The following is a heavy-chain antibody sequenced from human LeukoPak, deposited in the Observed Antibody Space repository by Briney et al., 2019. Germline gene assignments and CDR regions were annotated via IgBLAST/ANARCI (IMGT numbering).Heavy chain of an antibody. CDR3: AKEGTVRWFDP. D-gene: IGHD1-14*01. J-gene: IGHJ5*02. V-gene: IGHV4-38-2*02. CDR2: IYHSGHT. Sequence: SETLSLTCTVSGYSISSGYDWGWIRQPPGKGLEWIGGIYHSGHTFYNPSLRSRLTISVETSRNQFSLKLNSVTAADTAVYYCAKEGTVRWFDPWGQGTQVTVSS. CDR1: GYSISSGYD.